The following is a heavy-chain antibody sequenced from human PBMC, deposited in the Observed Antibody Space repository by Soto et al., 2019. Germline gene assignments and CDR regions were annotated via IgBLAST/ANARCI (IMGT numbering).Heavy chain of an antibody. CDR3: ASPPRELLPPARAYYYCMDV. J-gene: IGHJ6*02. Sequence: QVQLVQSGAEVKKPWYSVKVSCKASGGTFSSYAISWVRQAPGQGLEWMGGIIPIFGTANYAQKFQGRVTITAYKAASTGYKELGSLRSEDTAVYYCASPPRELLPPARAYYYCMDVCGQGTTVTVAS. CDR2: IIPIFGTA. V-gene: IGHV1-69*06. CDR1: GGTFSSYA. D-gene: IGHD3-10*01.